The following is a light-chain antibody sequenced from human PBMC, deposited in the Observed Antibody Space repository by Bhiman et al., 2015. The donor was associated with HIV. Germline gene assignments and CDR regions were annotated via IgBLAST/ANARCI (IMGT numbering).Light chain of an antibody. Sequence: QSVLTQPPSVSAAPGQNVTISCSGSSSNIGNNFVSWYQQLPGTVPKLLIYDNNNRPSGVPDRFSGSKSGTSASLAITGLQAEDEADYYCQSYDSSLNGPMVFGGGTKLTVL. V-gene: IGLV1-40*01. CDR3: QSYDSSLNGPMV. CDR1: SSNIGNNF. J-gene: IGLJ2*01. CDR2: DNN.